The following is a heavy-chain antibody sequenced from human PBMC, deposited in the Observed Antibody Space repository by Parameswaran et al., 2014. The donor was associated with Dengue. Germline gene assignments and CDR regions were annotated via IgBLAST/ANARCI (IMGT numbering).Heavy chain of an antibody. V-gene: IGHV1-2*02. J-gene: IGHJ4*02. Sequence: WVRQAPGQGLEWMGWINCHNVDTKYAQKFQGRVTMTRDTSLSTVYMELRGLTSDDTAIYYCARDFGLATIPGTYWGQGALVTVSS. CDR2: INCHNVDT. D-gene: IGHD5-24*01. CDR3: ARDFGLATIPGTY.